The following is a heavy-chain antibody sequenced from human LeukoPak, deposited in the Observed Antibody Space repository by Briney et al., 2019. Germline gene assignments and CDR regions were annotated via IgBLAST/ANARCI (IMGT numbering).Heavy chain of an antibody. CDR3: ARDRSSSWWYHYFDY. D-gene: IGHD6-13*01. CDR2: ISAYNGNT. CDR1: GYTFTSYG. J-gene: IGHJ4*02. Sequence: AASVKVSCKASGYTFTSYGISWVRQAPGQGLEWMGWISAYNGNTNYAQKLQGRVTMTTDTSTSTAYMELRSLRSDDTAVYYCARDRSSSWWYHYFDYWGQGTLVTVSS. V-gene: IGHV1-18*01.